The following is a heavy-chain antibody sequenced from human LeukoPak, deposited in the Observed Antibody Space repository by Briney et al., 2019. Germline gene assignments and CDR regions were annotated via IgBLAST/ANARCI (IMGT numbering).Heavy chain of an antibody. V-gene: IGHV3-9*01. Sequence: GGSLRLSCAASGFSFDDYVMSWVRQAPGKGLEWVSTISWNSGRLGYADSVKGRFTISRDNAKKSLYLQMSDLSTEDTALYYCDKDRFPLRRRSSMDVWGQGTTVTVSS. CDR2: ISWNSGRL. CDR3: DKDRFPLRRRSSMDV. CDR1: GFSFDDYV. D-gene: IGHD4-17*01. J-gene: IGHJ6*02.